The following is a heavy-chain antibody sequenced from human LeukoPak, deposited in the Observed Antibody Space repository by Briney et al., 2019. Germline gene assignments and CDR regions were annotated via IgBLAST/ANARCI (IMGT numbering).Heavy chain of an antibody. D-gene: IGHD3-16*01. Sequence: PGGSLRLSCTASGFNIEEYAMHWVRQRPGKGLEWVGVISAGGRTDHADSVRGRFTISRDNSKESLFLQMTSLRDEDTALYYCATWAFYHDLDVWGQGTTVTVSS. J-gene: IGHJ6*02. CDR1: GFNIEEYA. CDR2: ISAGGRT. CDR3: ATWAFYHDLDV. V-gene: IGHV3-43*02.